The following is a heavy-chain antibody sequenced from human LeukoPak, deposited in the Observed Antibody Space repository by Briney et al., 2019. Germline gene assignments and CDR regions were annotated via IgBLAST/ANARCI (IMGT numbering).Heavy chain of an antibody. CDR2: INAGNGNT. CDR3: ARDIDRVFNWFDP. V-gene: IGHV1-3*01. J-gene: IGHJ5*02. D-gene: IGHD6-13*01. Sequence: GSVKVSCKASGYIFTTYAMHWVRQAPGQRLEWMGWINAGNGNTKYSQKFQGRVTITRDTSASTVYMELSSLTSEDTAVYYCARDIDRVFNWFDPWGQGTLVTVSS. CDR1: GYIFTTYA.